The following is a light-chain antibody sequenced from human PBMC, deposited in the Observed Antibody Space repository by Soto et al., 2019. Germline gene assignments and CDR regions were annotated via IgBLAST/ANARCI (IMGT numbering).Light chain of an antibody. V-gene: IGKV3-20*01. CDR2: GAS. J-gene: IGKJ5*01. CDR1: QSVNSR. Sequence: EIVLTQSPCTLSLSPGERATISCRASQSVNSRLAWYKHKPGQAPRLLISGASSRATGIPDRFSGSGSATEFTLTISRLEPEDFELYYCQHYGRSPITFGQGTRLEIK. CDR3: QHYGRSPIT.